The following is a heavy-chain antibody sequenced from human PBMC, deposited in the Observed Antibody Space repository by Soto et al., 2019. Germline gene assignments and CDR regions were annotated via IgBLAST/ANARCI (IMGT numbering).Heavy chain of an antibody. D-gene: IGHD3-16*01. J-gene: IGHJ6*02. CDR1: GFSFGDYA. V-gene: IGHV3-49*03. CDR2: VRSRVYGGTT. CDR3: ARDGVQITDSDSLDYGLDV. Sequence: GSLRLSCKASGFSFGDYAMDWFRQSPGEGLEWVGFVRSRVYGGTTDYAASVRGRFTISKDDSKSIAYLQMNSLKTDDTSGYYSARDGVQITDSDSLDYGLDVWGPGTTVTVSS.